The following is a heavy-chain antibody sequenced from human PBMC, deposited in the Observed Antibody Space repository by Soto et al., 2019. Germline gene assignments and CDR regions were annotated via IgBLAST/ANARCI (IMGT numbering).Heavy chain of an antibody. V-gene: IGHV1-8*01. J-gene: IGHJ5*02. CDR3: ARMASSGSLKWFDP. CDR1: GYTFTNYE. D-gene: IGHD3-10*01. CDR2: MNPGSGNT. Sequence: ASVKVSCKASGYTFTNYEINWVRQATGQGLEWMGWMNPGSGNTGYAHKFQGRVTMTRNISISTSYMELSRLGSDDTAIYYCARMASSGSLKWFDPWG.